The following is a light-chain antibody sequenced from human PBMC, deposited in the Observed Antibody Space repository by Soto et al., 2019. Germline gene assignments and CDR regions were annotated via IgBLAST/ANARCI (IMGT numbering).Light chain of an antibody. V-gene: IGKV3D-20*02. CDR2: GPS. Sequence: EIVLTQSPGTLSLSPGERATLSCRASQSVSSTYLAWYQHKPGQAPRLLIYGPSSRAAGIPDRFSGSGSGTDFTLTISRLEPEDFAVYYCQQRARWPWTFGQGTKVDIK. CDR1: QSVSSTY. CDR3: QQRARWPWT. J-gene: IGKJ1*01.